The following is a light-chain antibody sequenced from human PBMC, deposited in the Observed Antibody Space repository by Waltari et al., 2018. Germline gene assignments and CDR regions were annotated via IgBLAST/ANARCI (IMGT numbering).Light chain of an antibody. CDR1: SSDLGGSNY. CDR2: DVT. Sequence: QSALTQPRSVSGSPGQSVTISCTGTSSDLGGSNYVPWYQHHPGKAPKLMIYDVTKRPSGVPDRCSGSKSGNTASLTISGLQAEDEADYYCCSYTGSSFVFGTGTKVTVL. CDR3: CSYTGSSFV. V-gene: IGLV2-11*01. J-gene: IGLJ1*01.